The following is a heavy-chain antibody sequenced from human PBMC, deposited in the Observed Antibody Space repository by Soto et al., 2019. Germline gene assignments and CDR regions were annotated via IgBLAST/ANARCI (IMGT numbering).Heavy chain of an antibody. Sequence: ESGGGVVQPGRSLRLSCAASGFTFSSYGMHWVRQAPGKGLKWVAVIWYDGSNKYYADSVKGRFTISRDNSKNTLYLQMNSLRAEDTAVYYCARGWYYYGMDVWGQGTTVTVSS. J-gene: IGHJ6*02. CDR1: GFTFSSYG. CDR3: ARGWYYYGMDV. V-gene: IGHV3-33*01. CDR2: IWYDGSNK. D-gene: IGHD2-15*01.